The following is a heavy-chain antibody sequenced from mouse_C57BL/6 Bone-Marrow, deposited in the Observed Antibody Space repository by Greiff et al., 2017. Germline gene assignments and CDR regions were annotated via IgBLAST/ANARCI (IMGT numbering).Heavy chain of an antibody. CDR1: GSSLTSYG. CDR3: AFSSYGYFDV. CDR2: IWRGGST. V-gene: IGHV2-5*01. Sequence: VQLKQSGPGLVQPSQCLSITCTASGSSLTSYGVHWVRQSPGKGLEWLGVIWRGGSTDYNAAFMSRLSTTKDNSKSQVSFKMHSLQADDTAIYYCAFSSYGYFDVWGTGTTVTVSS. D-gene: IGHD1-1*01. J-gene: IGHJ1*03.